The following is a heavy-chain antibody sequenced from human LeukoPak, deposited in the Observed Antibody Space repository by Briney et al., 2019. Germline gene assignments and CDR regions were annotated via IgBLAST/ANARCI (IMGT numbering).Heavy chain of an antibody. Sequence: EASVKVSCKASGYTFTSYGISWVRQAPGQGLEWMGWISAYNGNTNYAQKLQGRVTMTTDTSTSTAYMELRSLRSDDTAVYYCARGMEWVGHSSAIDYWGQGTLVTVSS. J-gene: IGHJ4*02. V-gene: IGHV1-18*01. CDR3: ARGMEWVGHSSAIDY. CDR2: ISAYNGNT. D-gene: IGHD3-3*01. CDR1: GYTFTSYG.